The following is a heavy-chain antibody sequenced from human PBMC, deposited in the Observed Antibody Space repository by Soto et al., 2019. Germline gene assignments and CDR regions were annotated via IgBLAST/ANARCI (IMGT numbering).Heavy chain of an antibody. J-gene: IGHJ4*02. V-gene: IGHV1-2*02. D-gene: IGHD6-13*01. Sequence: CQADCYPFTNYGISWLRRAPGQGLEWMGWINPNSGGTNYAQKFQGRVTMTRDTSISTAYMELSRLRSDDTAVYYCARVGFIAATYYFDYWGQGTLVTVS. CDR1: CYPFTNYG. CDR2: INPNSGGT. CDR3: ARVGFIAATYYFDY.